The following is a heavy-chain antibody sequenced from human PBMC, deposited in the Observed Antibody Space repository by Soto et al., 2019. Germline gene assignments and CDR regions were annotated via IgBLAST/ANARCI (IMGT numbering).Heavy chain of an antibody. J-gene: IGHJ5*02. V-gene: IGHV3-11*01. D-gene: IGHD6-13*01. Sequence: GALRLSCAASGFTFSDYYMSWIRQAPGKGLEWVSYISSSGSTIYYADSVKGRFTISRDNAKNSLYLQMNSLRAEDTAVYYCARVKAAALSNWFDPWGQGTLVTVSS. CDR2: ISSSGSTI. CDR1: GFTFSDYY. CDR3: ARVKAAALSNWFDP.